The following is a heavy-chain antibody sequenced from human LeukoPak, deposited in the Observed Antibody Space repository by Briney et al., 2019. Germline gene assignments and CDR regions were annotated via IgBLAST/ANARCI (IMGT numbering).Heavy chain of an antibody. CDR2: ISGSGGST. J-gene: IGHJ4*02. D-gene: IGHD3-22*01. Sequence: GGSLRLSCAASGFTFSSYAMSWVRQAPGKGLEWASAISGSGGSTYYADSVKGRFTISRDNSKNTLYLQMNSLRAEDTAVYYCAKKYYSSGYYHFDYWGQGTLVTVSS. CDR1: GFTFSSYA. V-gene: IGHV3-23*01. CDR3: AKKYYSSGYYHFDY.